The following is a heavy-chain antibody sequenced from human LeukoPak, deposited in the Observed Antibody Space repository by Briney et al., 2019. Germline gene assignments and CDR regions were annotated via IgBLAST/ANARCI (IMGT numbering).Heavy chain of an antibody. D-gene: IGHD3-10*01. J-gene: IGHJ5*02. CDR2: ISGNSASI. CDR3: AKEGGPGSYQIS. CDR1: GFTFSTYS. Sequence: PGGSLRLSCVASGFTFSTYSMNWARQAPGKGLEWVSYISGNSASIYYADSVKGRFTISRDNAKNSLYLQMNSLRAEDTAVYYCAKEGGPGSYQISWGQGTLVTVSS. V-gene: IGHV3-48*01.